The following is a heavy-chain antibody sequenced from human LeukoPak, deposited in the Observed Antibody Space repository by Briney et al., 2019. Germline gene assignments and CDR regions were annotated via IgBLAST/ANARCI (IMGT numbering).Heavy chain of an antibody. D-gene: IGHD1-26*01. CDR1: GFAFSTYG. J-gene: IGHJ4*02. CDR3: AKDYSGNYLKDY. Sequence: GGSLRLSCAASGFAFSTYGMSWVRQAPGKGLEWVSAISGSGDNTYYADSVKGRFTISRDNSKNTLYLQMNSLRAEDTAVYYCAKDYSGNYLKDYWGQGTLVTVSS. CDR2: ISGSGDNT. V-gene: IGHV3-23*01.